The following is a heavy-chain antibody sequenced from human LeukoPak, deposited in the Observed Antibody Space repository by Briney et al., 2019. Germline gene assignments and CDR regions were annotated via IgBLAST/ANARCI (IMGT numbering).Heavy chain of an antibody. CDR3: ARGGYQLLWY. V-gene: IGHV3-7*04. CDR1: GFTFSTYW. J-gene: IGHJ4*02. CDR2: IKQDGSEK. D-gene: IGHD2-2*01. Sequence: GWSLRLSCASSGFTFSTYWMSWVRQAPGTGLDWVASIKQDGSEKSYVDSVKGRFTISRDNAKNSLYLQMNSLRAEDTAVYYCARGGYQLLWYWGQGTLVTVSS.